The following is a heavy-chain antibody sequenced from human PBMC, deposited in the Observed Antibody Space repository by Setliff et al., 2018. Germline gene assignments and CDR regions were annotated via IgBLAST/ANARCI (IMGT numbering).Heavy chain of an antibody. CDR3: ARDVFPYHYEGAFDI. Sequence: ASVKVSCKASGYTFTSHYMHWVRQAPGLGLEWMGTINPSSGRTSYSQKFQGRVTMTRDTSTSTVYMDMSSLRSEDTAVYYCARDVFPYHYEGAFDIWGQGTMVTVSS. D-gene: IGHD3-22*01. J-gene: IGHJ3*02. V-gene: IGHV1-46*01. CDR1: GYTFTSHY. CDR2: INPSSGRT.